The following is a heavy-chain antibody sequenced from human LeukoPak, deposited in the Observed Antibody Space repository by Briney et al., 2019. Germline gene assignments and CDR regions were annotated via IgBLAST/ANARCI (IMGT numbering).Heavy chain of an antibody. J-gene: IGHJ3*02. Sequence: GGSLRLSCAASGFTFSSYWMHWVRHAPGKGLVWVSRINSDGSSTSYADSVKGRFTISRDNAKNTLYLQMNSLRAEDTAVYYCARVSIPTYYDFWSGSPPAFDIWGQGTMATVSS. CDR2: INSDGSST. CDR1: GFTFSSYW. D-gene: IGHD3-3*01. V-gene: IGHV3-74*01. CDR3: ARVSIPTYYDFWSGSPPAFDI.